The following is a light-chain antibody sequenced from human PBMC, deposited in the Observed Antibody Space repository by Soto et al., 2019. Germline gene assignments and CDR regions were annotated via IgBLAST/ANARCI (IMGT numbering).Light chain of an antibody. J-gene: IGKJ1*01. CDR3: QEYNTWPWT. CDR1: QSVNNN. Sequence: ETLMTQSPATLSVSPGERATLSFRASQSVNNNLAWYQQRLGQAPRVLIYGASTRATGIPARFTGSGSGTEFILTITSLQSEDSAVYYCQEYNTWPWTFGQGTKVDI. CDR2: GAS. V-gene: IGKV3-15*01.